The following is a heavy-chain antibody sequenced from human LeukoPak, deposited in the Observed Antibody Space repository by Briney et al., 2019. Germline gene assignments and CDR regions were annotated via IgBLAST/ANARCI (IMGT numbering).Heavy chain of an antibody. J-gene: IGHJ4*02. Sequence: PGGSLRLSCAASGFAVSRNYMTRVRQAPGKGLEGVSVLTSVGGTIYADSVKARFTISRDNSQNTLYLHLNSLRVEDTAVYFCAREGTPGHGINDLGLDSWGQGTLVTVSS. CDR3: AREGTPGHGINDLGLDS. CDR1: GFAVSRNY. D-gene: IGHD1-1*01. V-gene: IGHV3-66*01. CDR2: LTSVGGT.